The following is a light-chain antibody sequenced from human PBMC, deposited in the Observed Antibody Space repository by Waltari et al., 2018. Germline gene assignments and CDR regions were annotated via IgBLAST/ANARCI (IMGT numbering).Light chain of an antibody. CDR1: QSVLHSSNNKNY. J-gene: IGKJ2*01. CDR2: WAT. CDR3: HQYHSIPYT. V-gene: IGKV4-1*01. Sequence: DNVMTQSPDSLAVSLGERATINCRSSQSVLHSSNNKNYLAWFKQKPGQPPKLLIYWATIRESGVPARFSGSGSGTDFTLSISSLQAEDVAVYYCHQYHSIPYTFGQGTKLEIK.